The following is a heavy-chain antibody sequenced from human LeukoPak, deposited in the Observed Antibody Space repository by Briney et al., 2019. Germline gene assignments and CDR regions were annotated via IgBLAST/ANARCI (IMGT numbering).Heavy chain of an antibody. CDR2: ISSNGIST. CDR3: VKWTNYYFAL. V-gene: IGHV3-64*01. CDR1: GFTFSNHA. J-gene: IGHJ2*01. D-gene: IGHD2-8*01. Sequence: GESLRLSCAASGFTFSNHAMSWVRQAPGKGLEDVSAISSNGISTFYANSVKGRFTVSRDDSKNTVYLQMGSLRAEDMAVYYCVKWTNYYFALWGRGTLVTVSS.